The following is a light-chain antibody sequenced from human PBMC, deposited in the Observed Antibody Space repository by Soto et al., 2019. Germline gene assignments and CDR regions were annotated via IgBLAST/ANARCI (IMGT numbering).Light chain of an antibody. CDR3: QQYYSAPPT. Sequence: DIAMTQSPDSLAVSLGERATINCKSSQSVLYSTNNKNYLAWYQQKPGQPPKLLIYWASTRESGVPDRFSGSGSGTDFTLTITSLQAEDVALYYCQQYYSAPPTLGGGTKVDIK. CDR1: QSVLYSTNNKNY. V-gene: IGKV4-1*01. J-gene: IGKJ4*01. CDR2: WAS.